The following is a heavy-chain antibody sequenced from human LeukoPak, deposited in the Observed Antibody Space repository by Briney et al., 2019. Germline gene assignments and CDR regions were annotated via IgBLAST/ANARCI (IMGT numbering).Heavy chain of an antibody. CDR2: IYPGDSDT. CDR1: GYSFTSYW. D-gene: IGHD6-13*01. V-gene: IGHV5-51*01. J-gene: IGHJ3*02. Sequence: PGESLKISFKGSGYSFTSYWIGWVRQMPGKGLEWMGIIYPGDSDTRYSPSFQGQVTISADKSISPAYLQWSSLKASDTAMYYCARPRGRYSSSSDAFDIWGQGTMVTVSS. CDR3: ARPRGRYSSSSDAFDI.